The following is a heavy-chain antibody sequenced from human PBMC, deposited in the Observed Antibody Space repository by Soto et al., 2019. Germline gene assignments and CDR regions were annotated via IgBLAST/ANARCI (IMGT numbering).Heavy chain of an antibody. V-gene: IGHV3-33*01. J-gene: IGHJ6*02. Sequence: GGSLRLSCAASGFTFSSYGMHWVRQAPGKGLEWVAVIWYDGSNKYYADSVKGRFTISRDNSKNTLYLQMNSLRAEDTAVYYCAGVRGCSSTSCYSFLYGMDGWGQGTTVTVSS. CDR1: GFTFSSYG. D-gene: IGHD2-2*02. CDR2: IWYDGSNK. CDR3: AGVRGCSSTSCYSFLYGMDG.